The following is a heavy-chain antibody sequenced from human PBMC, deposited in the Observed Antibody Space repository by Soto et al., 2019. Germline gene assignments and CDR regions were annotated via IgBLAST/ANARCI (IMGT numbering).Heavy chain of an antibody. Sequence: QLQLQESGSGLVRPSQTLSLTCAVSGGSISSGGYSWNWIRQPPGKGLEWIGYIYHSGSTLYNPSLQSRLTISVDKSKNQFSPKLTSATAADTAVYYCARDQLEGNWFDPWGQGTLVTVSS. CDR3: ARDQLEGNWFDP. J-gene: IGHJ5*02. CDR2: IYHSGST. D-gene: IGHD1-1*01. CDR1: GGSISSGGYS. V-gene: IGHV4-30-2*01.